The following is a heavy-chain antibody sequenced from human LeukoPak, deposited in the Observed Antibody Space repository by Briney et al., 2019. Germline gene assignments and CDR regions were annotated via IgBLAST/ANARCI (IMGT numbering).Heavy chain of an antibody. Sequence: GGSLRLSCAASGFTFSSYAMSWVRQAPGKGLEWVSSISSSSSYIYYADSVKGRFTISRDNAKNSLYLQMNSLRAEDMAVYYCATLCSGGSCFDRYYYYYMDVWGKGTTVTVSS. V-gene: IGHV3-21*01. D-gene: IGHD2-15*01. CDR2: ISSSSSYI. CDR1: GFTFSSYA. J-gene: IGHJ6*03. CDR3: ATLCSGGSCFDRYYYYYMDV.